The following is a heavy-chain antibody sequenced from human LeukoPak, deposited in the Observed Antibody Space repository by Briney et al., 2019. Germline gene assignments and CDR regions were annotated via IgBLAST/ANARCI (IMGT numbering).Heavy chain of an antibody. V-gene: IGHV4-59*12. D-gene: IGHD6-13*01. CDR1: GGSISSYY. Sequence: TSETLSLTCTVSGGSISSYYWSWIRQPPGKGLEWIGYTYHSGSTYYNPSLKSRVTISVDRSKNQFSLKLSSVTAADTAVYYCARGPSSSWYYFDYWGQGTLVTVSS. CDR3: ARGPSSSWYYFDY. J-gene: IGHJ4*02. CDR2: TYHSGST.